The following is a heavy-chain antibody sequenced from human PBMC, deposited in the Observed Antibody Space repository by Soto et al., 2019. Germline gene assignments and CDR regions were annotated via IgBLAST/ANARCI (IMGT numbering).Heavy chain of an antibody. CDR2: IDGRDGT. D-gene: IGHD2-21*02. CDR3: AKTGPVTARIRFDY. CDR1: GFTFRAYT. Sequence: EVQLLESGGGLVQPGGSLRLSCAGSGFTFRAYTMAWVRQAPGKGLEWVSGIDGRDGTYYADSVKGRFNICRDSSRNTPFLQMNSLRDDDTAVYYCAKTGPVTARIRFDYWGQGALVTVSS. J-gene: IGHJ4*02. V-gene: IGHV3-23*01.